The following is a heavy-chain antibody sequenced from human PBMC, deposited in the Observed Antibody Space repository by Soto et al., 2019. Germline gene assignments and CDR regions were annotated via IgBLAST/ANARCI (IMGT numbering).Heavy chain of an antibody. V-gene: IGHV1-69*02. CDR1: GGTFSSYT. D-gene: IGHD3-22*01. CDR2: IIPILGIT. CDR3: ARGAQEVYYYDSSGYFEAPDY. Sequence: SVKVSCKASGGTFSSYTISWVRQAPGQGLEWMGRIIPILGITNYAQKFQGRVTITADKSTSTAYMELSSLRSDDTAVYYCARGAQEVYYYDSSGYFEAPDYWGQGTLVTVSS. J-gene: IGHJ4*02.